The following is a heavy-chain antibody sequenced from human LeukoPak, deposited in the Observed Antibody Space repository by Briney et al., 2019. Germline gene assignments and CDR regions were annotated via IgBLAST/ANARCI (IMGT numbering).Heavy chain of an antibody. D-gene: IGHD3-10*01. CDR2: IYSSGST. CDR3: ARDRWFGESFYFDY. Sequence: SETLSLTCTVSGGSINNYYWSWIRQPAGKGLEWIGLIYSSGSTNYNPSLKSRVTISLDTSKNQFSLKLSSVTAADTAIYFCARDRWFGESFYFDYWGQGTLVTVSS. V-gene: IGHV4-4*07. CDR1: GGSINNYY. J-gene: IGHJ4*02.